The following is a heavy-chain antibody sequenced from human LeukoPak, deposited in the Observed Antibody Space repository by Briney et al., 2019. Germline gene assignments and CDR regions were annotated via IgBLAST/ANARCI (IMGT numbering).Heavy chain of an antibody. J-gene: IGHJ4*02. Sequence: PGGSLRVYCAASGFTFSSYWMHWVRQAPGKGLVWVSRINSDGRSTTYADSVKGRFTISRDNAKNTLYLQMNSLRAEDTAVYYCARGYSGYEIDYWGQGTLVTVSS. D-gene: IGHD5-12*01. V-gene: IGHV3-74*01. CDR1: GFTFSSYW. CDR2: INSDGRST. CDR3: ARGYSGYEIDY.